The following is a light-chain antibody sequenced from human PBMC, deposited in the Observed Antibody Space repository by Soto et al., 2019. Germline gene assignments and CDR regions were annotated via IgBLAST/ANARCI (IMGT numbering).Light chain of an antibody. V-gene: IGLV1-51*01. CDR2: DSN. J-gene: IGLJ1*01. CDR1: SSNIGKYY. CDR3: GAWDDSLRLYV. Sequence: QSVLTQPPSVSAAPGQTVTISCSGSSSNIGKYYVSWYQQLPGEAPKLLIYDSNKRPSGIPERFSASRSGTSATLGITGLHTGDEADYYCGAWDDSLRLYVFGPGTKVTVL.